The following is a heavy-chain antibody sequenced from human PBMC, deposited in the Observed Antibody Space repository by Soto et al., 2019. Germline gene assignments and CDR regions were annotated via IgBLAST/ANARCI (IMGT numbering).Heavy chain of an antibody. CDR1: GFTFSSYS. J-gene: IGHJ6*04. D-gene: IGHD1-1*01. Sequence: PGGSLRLSCAASGFTFSSYSMNWVRQAPGKGLEWVSSISSSSSYIYYADSVKGRFTISRDNAKNSLYLQMNSLRAEDTAVYYCARDQRTTTGRTTQPNMDVWGKGTKVTVSS. CDR2: ISSSSSYI. V-gene: IGHV3-21*01. CDR3: ARDQRTTTGRTTQPNMDV.